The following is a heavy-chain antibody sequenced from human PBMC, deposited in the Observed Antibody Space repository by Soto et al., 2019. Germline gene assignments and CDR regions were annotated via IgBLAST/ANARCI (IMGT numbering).Heavy chain of an antibody. D-gene: IGHD3-3*01. CDR2: IRSKAYGEIP. CDR1: WFTFRDYA. Sequence: SLRLSCTGSWFTFRDYAVHWARQAPGKGLEWVGFIRSKAYGEIPEYAASVKGRFTIFRDDSKAIAYLQMNSLKTEDTAVYYCGRCFLSGPDYWGQGTLVTVSS. J-gene: IGHJ4*02. V-gene: IGHV3-49*04. CDR3: GRCFLSGPDY.